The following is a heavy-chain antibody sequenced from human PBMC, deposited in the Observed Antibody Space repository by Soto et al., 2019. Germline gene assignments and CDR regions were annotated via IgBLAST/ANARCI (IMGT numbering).Heavy chain of an antibody. CDR1: GYTFTSYG. V-gene: IGHV1-18*04. J-gene: IGHJ6*02. D-gene: IGHD2-2*01. CDR2: ISAYNGNT. Sequence: GGLVKVSCKASGYTFTSYGISWVRQAPGQGLEWMGWISAYNGNTNYAQKLQGRVTMTTDTSTSTAYMELRSLRSDDTAVYYCARDWEYQLLLSYYGMDVWGQGTTVTVSS. CDR3: ARDWEYQLLLSYYGMDV.